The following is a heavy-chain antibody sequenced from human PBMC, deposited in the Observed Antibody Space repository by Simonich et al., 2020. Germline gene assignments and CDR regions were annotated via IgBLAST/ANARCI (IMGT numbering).Heavy chain of an antibody. CDR1: GYTFTGYY. Sequence: QVQLVQSGAEVKKPGASVKVSCKASGYTFTGYYMHWVRQAPGHGLEWMGWINPNSGSTNYAQKFQGRGTMTRDTSISTAYMELSRLRSDDTAVYYCARGGVQYYYYYMDVWGKGTTVTVSS. CDR2: INPNSGST. CDR3: ARGGVQYYYYYMDV. D-gene: IGHD3-3*01. J-gene: IGHJ6*03. V-gene: IGHV1-2*02.